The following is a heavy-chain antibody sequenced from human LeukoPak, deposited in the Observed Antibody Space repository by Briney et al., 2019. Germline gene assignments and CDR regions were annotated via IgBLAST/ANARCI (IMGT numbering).Heavy chain of an antibody. V-gene: IGHV1-2*06. D-gene: IGHD3-22*01. Sequence: GASVKVSCKASGYTFTGCYMHWVRQAPGQGLEWMGRINPNSGGTNYAQKFQGRVTMTRDTSISTAYMELSRLRSDDTAVYYCASLPYYYDSSGRPYFDYWGQGTLVTVSS. CDR2: INPNSGGT. CDR3: ASLPYYYDSSGRPYFDY. CDR1: GYTFTGCY. J-gene: IGHJ4*02.